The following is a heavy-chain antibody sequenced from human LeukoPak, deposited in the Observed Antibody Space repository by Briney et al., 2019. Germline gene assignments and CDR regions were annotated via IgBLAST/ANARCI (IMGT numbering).Heavy chain of an antibody. J-gene: IGHJ6*03. D-gene: IGHD3-10*01. Sequence: SETLSLTCAVYGGSFSSYYWSWIRQPAGKGLEWIGRTHTSGSTNYNPSLKSRVTMSVDTSKNQFSLKLSSVTAADTAVYYCARRTYYYGSGSYYNKDYYYYMDVWGKGTTVTVSS. V-gene: IGHV4-59*10. CDR1: GGSFSSYY. CDR2: THTSGST. CDR3: ARRTYYYGSGSYYNKDYYYYMDV.